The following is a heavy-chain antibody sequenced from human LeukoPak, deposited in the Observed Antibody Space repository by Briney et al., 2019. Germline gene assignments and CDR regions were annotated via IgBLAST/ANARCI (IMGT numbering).Heavy chain of an antibody. V-gene: IGHV4-30-2*01. CDR3: ARGYCSGGSCYPFDY. CDR2: IYHSGST. D-gene: IGHD2-15*01. J-gene: IGHJ4*02. Sequence: PSQTLSLTCAVSGGSISSGGYSWSWIRQPPGKGLEWIGYIYHSGSTYYNPSLKSRVTISEDRSKNQFSLKLSSVTAADTAVYYCARGYCSGGSCYPFDYWGQGTLVTVSS. CDR1: GGSISSGGYS.